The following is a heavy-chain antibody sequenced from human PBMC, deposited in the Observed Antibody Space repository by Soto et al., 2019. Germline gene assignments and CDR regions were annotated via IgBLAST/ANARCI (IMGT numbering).Heavy chain of an antibody. Sequence: EVQLLESGGGLVQPGGSLRLSCAASGFTFSSYAMSWVRQAPGKGLEWVSAISGSGGSTYYADSVKGRFTISRDNSKNTRYLQMNSLRAEDTAVYYCAKDAREWELLQPHFQHWGQGTLVTVSS. CDR3: AKDAREWELLQPHFQH. D-gene: IGHD1-26*01. J-gene: IGHJ1*01. CDR2: ISGSGGST. V-gene: IGHV3-23*01. CDR1: GFTFSSYA.